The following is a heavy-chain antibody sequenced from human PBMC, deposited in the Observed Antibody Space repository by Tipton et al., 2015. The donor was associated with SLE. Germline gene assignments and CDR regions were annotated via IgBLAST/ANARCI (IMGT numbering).Heavy chain of an antibody. CDR3: AGVGWGVVGATDYYYYMDV. V-gene: IGHV4-59*01. Sequence: TLSLTCTVSGGSISSYYWSWVRQPPGQGLVWIGFIYYSGSTNYNPSPKSRVTLSVETSKNQFSLKLSSVTAAGTAVYYCAGVGWGVVGATDYYYYMDVWGKGTTVTVSS. D-gene: IGHD1-26*01. CDR2: IYYSGST. CDR1: GGSISSYY. J-gene: IGHJ6*03.